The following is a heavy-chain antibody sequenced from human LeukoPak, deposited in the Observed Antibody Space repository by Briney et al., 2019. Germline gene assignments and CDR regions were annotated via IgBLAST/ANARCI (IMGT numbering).Heavy chain of an antibody. CDR1: GYTFTGYY. J-gene: IGHJ4*02. V-gene: IGHV1-2*02. Sequence: ASVKVSCKASGYTFTGYYMHWVRQAPGQGLEWMGWINPNSGGTNYAQKFQGRVTMTRDTSTSTVYMELSSLRSEDTAVYYCARDPSSQDYGGNSWNFDYWGQGTLVTVSS. CDR2: INPNSGGT. CDR3: ARDPSSQDYGGNSWNFDY. D-gene: IGHD4-23*01.